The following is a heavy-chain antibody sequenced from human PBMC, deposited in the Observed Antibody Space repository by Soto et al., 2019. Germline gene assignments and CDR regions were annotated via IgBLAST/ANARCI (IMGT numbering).Heavy chain of an antibody. CDR2: INHSGST. V-gene: IGHV4-34*01. CDR3: ARVGFRDYGGNYGY. Sequence: SETLSLTCAVYGGSFSGYYWSWIRQPPGKGLEWIGEINHSGSTNYNPSLKSRVTISVDTSKNQFSLKLSSVTAADTAVYYCARVGFRDYGGNYGYWGQGTLVTVS. D-gene: IGHD4-17*01. J-gene: IGHJ4*02. CDR1: GGSFSGYY.